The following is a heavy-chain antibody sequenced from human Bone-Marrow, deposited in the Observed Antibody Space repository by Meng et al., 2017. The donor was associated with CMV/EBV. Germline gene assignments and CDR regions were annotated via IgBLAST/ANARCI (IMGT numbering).Heavy chain of an antibody. CDR1: GGTFSSYT. J-gene: IGHJ4*02. Sequence: SVKVSCKASGGTFSSYTISWVRQAPGQGLEWMGRIIPILGIANYAQKFQGRVTITADKSTSTAYMELSSLRSEDTAVYYCARERSEGLEQGDDWGQGTRVTVSS. D-gene: IGHD1/OR15-1a*01. V-gene: IGHV1-69*04. CDR2: IIPILGIA. CDR3: ARERSEGLEQGDD.